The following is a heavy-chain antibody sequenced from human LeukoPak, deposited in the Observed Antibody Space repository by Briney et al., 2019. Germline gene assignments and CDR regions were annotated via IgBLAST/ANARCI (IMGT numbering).Heavy chain of an antibody. CDR2: ISSSGSTI. V-gene: IGHV3-48*03. CDR1: GFTFSSYE. D-gene: IGHD3-22*01. CDR3: AREGGYDTLDY. Sequence: PGRSLRLSCAASGFTFSSYEMNWVRQAPGKGLEWVSYISSSGSTIYYADSVKGRFTISRDNAKNSLYLQMDSLRAEDTAVYYCAREGGYDTLDYWGQGTLVTVSS. J-gene: IGHJ4*02.